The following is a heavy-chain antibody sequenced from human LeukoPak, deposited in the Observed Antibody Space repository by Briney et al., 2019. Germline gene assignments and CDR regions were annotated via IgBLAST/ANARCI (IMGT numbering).Heavy chain of an antibody. D-gene: IGHD3-10*01. CDR2: ISYDGSNK. CDR3: AKDYYGSGSYGYFDY. V-gene: IGHV3-30*18. J-gene: IGHJ4*02. CDR1: GFTFSSYG. Sequence: PGRSLRLSCAASGFTFSSYGMHWVRQAPGKGLEWVAVISYDGSNKSYADSVKGRFTISRDNSKNTLYLQMNSLRAEDTAVYYCAKDYYGSGSYGYFDYWGQGTLVTVSS.